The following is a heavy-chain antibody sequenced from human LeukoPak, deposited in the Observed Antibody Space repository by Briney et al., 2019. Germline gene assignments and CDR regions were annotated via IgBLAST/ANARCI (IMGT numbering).Heavy chain of an antibody. CDR3: ARDQGRNYDFWSGYYTTDY. Sequence: ASVKVSCKASGYTFTNYGINWVRQAPGQGLEWMGWISGYNGNTNYAQAFQGRVTMTTDTSTTTAYMELRSLRSDDTAVYFCARDQGRNYDFWSGYYTTDYWGQGTLVTVSS. CDR2: ISGYNGNT. V-gene: IGHV1-18*01. CDR1: GYTFTNYG. J-gene: IGHJ4*02. D-gene: IGHD3-3*01.